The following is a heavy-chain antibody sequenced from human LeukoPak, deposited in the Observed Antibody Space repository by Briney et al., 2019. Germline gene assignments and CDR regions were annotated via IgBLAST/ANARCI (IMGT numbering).Heavy chain of an antibody. CDR1: GGSISSSSYY. D-gene: IGHD3-10*01. Sequence: PSETLSLTCTVSGGSISSSSYYWGWIRQPPGKGLEWIGSIYYSGSTYYNPSLKSRVTISVDTSKNQFSLKLSSVTAADTAVYYCARNKGGLVRGVIITAPNFDIWGQGTMVTVSS. V-gene: IGHV4-39*07. CDR3: ARNKGGLVRGVIITAPNFDI. J-gene: IGHJ3*02. CDR2: IYYSGST.